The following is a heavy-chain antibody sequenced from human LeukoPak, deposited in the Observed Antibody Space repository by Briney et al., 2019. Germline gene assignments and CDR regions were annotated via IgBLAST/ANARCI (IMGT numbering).Heavy chain of an antibody. D-gene: IGHD2-21*02. Sequence: GASVKLSCKASGGTFSSYAISWVRQAPGQGLEWMGRIIPILGIANYAQKFQGRVTITADKSTSTAYMELSSLRSEDTAVYYCAQVLLVVTAEHSWGQGTLVTVSS. CDR3: AQVLLVVTAEHS. V-gene: IGHV1-69*04. J-gene: IGHJ4*02. CDR2: IIPILGIA. CDR1: GGTFSSYA.